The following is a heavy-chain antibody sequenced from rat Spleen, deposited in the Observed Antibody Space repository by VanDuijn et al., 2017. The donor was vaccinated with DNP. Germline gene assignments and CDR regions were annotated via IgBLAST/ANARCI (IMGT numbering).Heavy chain of an antibody. J-gene: IGHJ2*01. Sequence: EVHLVESGGDLVQPGRSLKLSCVASRFTFNNYWMTWFRQIPGTGLEWVASITSRGDSTFYPDSVKGRFTISRDHAKNTLYLQMSNLRSEDTATYYCSRHVLPLRVWDYWGQGVKVTVSS. CDR3: SRHVLPLRVWDY. CDR1: RFTFNNYW. D-gene: IGHD1-4*01. CDR2: ITSRGDST. V-gene: IGHV5-31*01.